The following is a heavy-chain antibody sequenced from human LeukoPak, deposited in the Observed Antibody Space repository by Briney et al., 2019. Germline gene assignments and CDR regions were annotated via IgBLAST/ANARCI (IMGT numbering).Heavy chain of an antibody. D-gene: IGHD4-11*01. CDR2: IYHSGST. CDR3: ARDPVTTVSTDGDH. J-gene: IGHJ4*02. CDR1: GGSISSGGYY. V-gene: IGHV4-30-2*01. Sequence: SETLSLTCPVCGGSISSGGYYWSWIRQPPGKGLQWIGYIYHSGSTYYNPSLKSRVTISVDRSKNQFSLKLSSVAAADTAVYYCARDPVTTVSTDGDHWGQGTLVTVSS.